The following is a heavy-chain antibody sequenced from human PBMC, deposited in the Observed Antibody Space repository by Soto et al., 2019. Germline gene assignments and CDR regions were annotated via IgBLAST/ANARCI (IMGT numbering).Heavy chain of an antibody. CDR1: GFTFSSYG. CDR3: AKDRYSSSRAPVKKGYYYGMDV. V-gene: IGHV3-30*18. D-gene: IGHD6-13*01. Sequence: GGSLRLSCAASGFTFSSYGMHWVRQAPGKGLEWVAVISYDGSNKYYADSVKGRFTISRDNSKNTLYLQMNSLRAEDTAVYYCAKDRYSSSRAPVKKGYYYGMDVWGQGTTVTVSS. CDR2: ISYDGSNK. J-gene: IGHJ6*02.